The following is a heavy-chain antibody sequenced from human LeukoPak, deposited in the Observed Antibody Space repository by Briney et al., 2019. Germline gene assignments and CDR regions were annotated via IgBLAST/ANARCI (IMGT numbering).Heavy chain of an antibody. CDR1: GYTFTDYY. J-gene: IGHJ4*02. CDR3: ARGRSVPSSFDY. V-gene: IGHV1-2*02. CDR2: INPNNGGT. Sequence: ASVKVSCKASGYTFTDYYIHWVRQAPGQGLEWMGWINPNNGGTNYAQKFQGRVTMTRDTSISTAYMELSRLRSDDTAVYYCARGRSVPSSFDYWGQGTLVTVSS.